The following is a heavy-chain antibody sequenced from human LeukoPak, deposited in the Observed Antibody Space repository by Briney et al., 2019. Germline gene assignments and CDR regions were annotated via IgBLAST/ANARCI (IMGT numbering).Heavy chain of an antibody. CDR1: GFTFSSYE. D-gene: IGHD6-13*01. J-gene: IGHJ4*02. Sequence: GGSLRLSCAASGFTFSSYEMNWVRQAPGKGLEWVSYISSSGSTIYYADSVKGRFTISRDNAKNSLYLQMNSLRAEDTAVYYCARDDGYSSSWYYFDYWAREPWSPSPQ. V-gene: IGHV3-48*03. CDR2: ISSSGSTI. CDR3: ARDDGYSSSWYYFDY.